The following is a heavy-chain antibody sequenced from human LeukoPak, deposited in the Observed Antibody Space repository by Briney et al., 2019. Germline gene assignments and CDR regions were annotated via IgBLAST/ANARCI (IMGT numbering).Heavy chain of an antibody. CDR2: LSGSGART. Sequence: GGSLRLSCAASGFTFSDYALGWVRQAPGRGLEWVATLSGSGARTYYSDSVQGRFTISRDNSKNTLYLQMNSLRAEDTAVYYCARDSSGSYRDWGQGTLVTVSS. J-gene: IGHJ4*02. D-gene: IGHD1-26*01. CDR1: GFTFSDYA. CDR3: ARDSSGSYRD. V-gene: IGHV3-23*01.